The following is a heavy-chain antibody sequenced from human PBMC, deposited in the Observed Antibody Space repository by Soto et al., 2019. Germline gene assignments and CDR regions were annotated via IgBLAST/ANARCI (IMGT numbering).Heavy chain of an antibody. Sequence: QVQLVQSGAEVKKPGASVKVSCKASGYTFTSYGISWVRQAPGQGLEWMGWISAYNGNTNYAQKLQGRVTMTTDTSTSTAYMELRSLRSDDTAVYYCAREESNYDFWSDYYNPNWFDPWGQGTLVTVSS. CDR2: ISAYNGNT. CDR3: AREESNYDFWSDYYNPNWFDP. J-gene: IGHJ5*02. CDR1: GYTFTSYG. V-gene: IGHV1-18*01. D-gene: IGHD3-3*01.